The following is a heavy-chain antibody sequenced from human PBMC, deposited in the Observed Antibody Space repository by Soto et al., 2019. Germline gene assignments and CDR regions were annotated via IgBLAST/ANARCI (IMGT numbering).Heavy chain of an antibody. CDR2: IDWNSGTI. Sequence: EVQLVESGGGLVQPGRSLRLSCAASGFTFDNYDMHWVQQAPGKGLEWVSGIDWNSGTIGYVDSVKGRFTISRDNARNSLYLQMNSLRAEDTALYYCAKGFYGMDVWGQGTTVTVSS. J-gene: IGHJ6*02. CDR3: AKGFYGMDV. V-gene: IGHV3-9*01. CDR1: GFTFDNYD.